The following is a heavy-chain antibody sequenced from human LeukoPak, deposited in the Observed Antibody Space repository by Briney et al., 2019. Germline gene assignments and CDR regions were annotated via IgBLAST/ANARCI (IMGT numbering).Heavy chain of an antibody. CDR3: ARGEQALTYGY. D-gene: IGHD3-16*01. V-gene: IGHV3-7*01. CDR2: IKQDGSEK. Sequence: PGETLRLSCAASGFTFSTYGMSWVRQAPGKGLEWVANIKQDGSEKYYVDSVKGRFTISRDNAKNSLYLQMNSLRAEDTAVYYCARGEQALTYGYWGQGTLVTVSS. J-gene: IGHJ4*02. CDR1: GFTFSTYG.